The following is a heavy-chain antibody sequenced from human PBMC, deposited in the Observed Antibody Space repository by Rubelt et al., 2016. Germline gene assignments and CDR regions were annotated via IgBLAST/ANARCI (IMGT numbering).Heavy chain of an antibody. Sequence: GSTYYADSVKGRFTISRENAKNSLYLQMNSLRAGDTAVYYCARWGYGSSRPGGEYYYGMDVWGQGTTVTVSS. J-gene: IGHJ6*02. D-gene: IGHD6-13*01. V-gene: IGHV3-13*01. CDR3: ARWGYGSSRPGGEYYYGMDV. CDR2: GST.